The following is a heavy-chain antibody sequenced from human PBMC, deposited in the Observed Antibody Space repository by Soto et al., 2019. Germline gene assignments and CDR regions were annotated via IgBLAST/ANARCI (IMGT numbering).Heavy chain of an antibody. D-gene: IGHD6-19*01. CDR1: GYSFGAYS. V-gene: IGHV1-18*01. CDR3: ARDGSGDQWLTQLDY. CDR2: ISAYNGNT. J-gene: IGHJ4*02. Sequence: QVQLVQSGAEVKKPGASVKVSCEASGYSFGAYSITWVRQAPGQGLEYMGWISAYNGNTNFAQKFQGRITMTADTSTSTGYMELWSLGSDDTALYYCARDGSGDQWLTQLDYWGQGTLVTVSS.